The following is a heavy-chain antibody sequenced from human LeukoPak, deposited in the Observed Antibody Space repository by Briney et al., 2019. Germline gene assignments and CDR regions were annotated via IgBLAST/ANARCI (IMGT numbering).Heavy chain of an antibody. D-gene: IGHD6-19*01. CDR2: ISAYNGNT. CDR3: ARDKYSGGSYEGDY. V-gene: IGHV1-18*01. CDR1: GYTFTSYD. Sequence: ASVKVSCKASGYTFTSYDINWVRQATGQGLEWMGLISAYNGNTHYAHKFQGRVTMTTDTSTNTAYMELRSLRSDDTAVYYCARDKYSGGSYEGDYWGQGTLVTVSS. J-gene: IGHJ4*02.